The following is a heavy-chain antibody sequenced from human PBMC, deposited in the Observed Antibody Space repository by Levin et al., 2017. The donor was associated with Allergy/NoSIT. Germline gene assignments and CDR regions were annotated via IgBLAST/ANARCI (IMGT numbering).Heavy chain of an antibody. V-gene: IGHV3-23*01. CDR3: AKQGLRGSSWYSGNYYYYMDV. Sequence: GGSLRLSCAASGFTFSSYAMSWVRQAPGKGLEWVSAISGSGGSTYYADSVKGRFTISRDNSKSTLYLQMNSLRAEDTAIYYCAKQGLRGSSWYSGNYYYYMDVWGKGTTVTVSS. CDR1: GFTFSSYA. D-gene: IGHD6-13*01. CDR2: ISGSGGST. J-gene: IGHJ6*03.